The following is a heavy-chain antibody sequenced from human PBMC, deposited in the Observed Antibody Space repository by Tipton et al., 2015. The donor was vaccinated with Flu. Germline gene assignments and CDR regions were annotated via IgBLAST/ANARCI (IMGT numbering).Heavy chain of an antibody. V-gene: IGHV4-34*01. CDR3: ARVETVQLYSFDY. J-gene: IGHJ4*02. D-gene: IGHD5-18*01. CDR2: INYGGSS. CDR1: GGSFNGYY. Sequence: TLSLTCAVYGGSFNGYYWTWIRQSPGKGLEWIGEINYGGSSTYHPSLRSRLTLSIDTSRKQFSLNLISVTAADSAVYYCARVETVQLYSFDYWGQGTVVTVSS.